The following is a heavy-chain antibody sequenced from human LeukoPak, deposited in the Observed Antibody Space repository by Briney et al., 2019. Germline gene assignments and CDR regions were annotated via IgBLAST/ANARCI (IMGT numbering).Heavy chain of an antibody. CDR3: ARPITIFGVVIIRDAFDI. D-gene: IGHD3-3*01. J-gene: IGHJ3*02. CDR1: GGSFSGYY. CDR2: INHSGST. V-gene: IGHV4-34*01. Sequence: SETLSLTCAVYGGSFSGYYWSWIRQPPGKGLEWIGEINHSGSTNYNPSLKSRVTISVDTSKNQFSLKLSSVTAADTAVYYCARPITIFGVVIIRDAFDIWGQGTMVTVSS.